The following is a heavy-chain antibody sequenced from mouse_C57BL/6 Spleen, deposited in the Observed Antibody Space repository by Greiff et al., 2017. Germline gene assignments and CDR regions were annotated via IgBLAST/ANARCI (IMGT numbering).Heavy chain of an antibody. CDR1: GFSFNTYA. Sequence: EVKLVESGGGLVQPKGSLKLSCAASGFSFNTYAMNWVRQAPGKGLEWVARIRSKSNNYATYYADSVKDRFTISRDDSESMLYLQMNNLKTEDTAMYYCVRHVGEDGYYVSSYAMDYWGQGTSVTVSS. J-gene: IGHJ4*01. CDR2: IRSKSNNYAT. CDR3: VRHVGEDGYYVSSYAMDY. D-gene: IGHD2-3*01. V-gene: IGHV10-1*01.